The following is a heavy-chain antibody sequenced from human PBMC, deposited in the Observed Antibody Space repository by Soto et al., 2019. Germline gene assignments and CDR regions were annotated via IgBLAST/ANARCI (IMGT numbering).Heavy chain of an antibody. CDR1: GGTGGDID. CDR3: AKSLSYGSGSYYPFDP. V-gene: IGHV3-23*01. D-gene: IGHD3-10*01. CDR2: ISGSGGST. Sequence: GRPKRVPCAASGGTGGDIDMSCIRQTKGKGLEWVSAISGSGGSTYYADSVKGRFTISRDNSKNTLYLQMNSLRAEDTAVYYCAKSLSYGSGSYYPFDPWGQGTLVTVSS. J-gene: IGHJ5*02.